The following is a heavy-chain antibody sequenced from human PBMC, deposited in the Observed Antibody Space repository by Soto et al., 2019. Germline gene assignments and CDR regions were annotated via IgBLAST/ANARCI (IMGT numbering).Heavy chain of an antibody. CDR2: IKTDGSHP. Sequence: GGSLRLSCAASGFTFSSYAMNWVRQAPGGGLKWISRIKTDGSHPAYADSVKGRFTISRDNAKNTLYLQMNNLRVEDTAIYYCARGGDPDYWGQGTLVTAPQ. CDR3: ARGGDPDY. J-gene: IGHJ4*02. CDR1: GFTFSSYA. D-gene: IGHD2-21*02. V-gene: IGHV3-74*01.